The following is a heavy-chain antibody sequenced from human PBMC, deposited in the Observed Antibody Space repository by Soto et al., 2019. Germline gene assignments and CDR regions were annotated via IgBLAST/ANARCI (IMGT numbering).Heavy chain of an antibody. V-gene: IGHV5-51*01. CDR3: AGAVDGTFFFDF. CDR1: GYSFTDYW. Sequence: GESLKISCKDSGYSFTDYWIGWVRQMPGQGLEWMGLIRLINSETKYNPAFRGQVTISADNSIRTAYLQWSSLKASDTAMYYCAGAVDGTFFFDFWGQGLLVTVSS. CDR2: IRLINSET. J-gene: IGHJ4*02. D-gene: IGHD6-19*01.